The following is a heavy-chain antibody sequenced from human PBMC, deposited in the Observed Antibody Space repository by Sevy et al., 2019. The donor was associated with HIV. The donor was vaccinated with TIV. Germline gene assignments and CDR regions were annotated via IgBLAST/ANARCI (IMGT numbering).Heavy chain of an antibody. J-gene: IGHJ4*02. CDR2: FDPEDNER. CDR1: GYTLTRLA. Sequence: ASVKVSCKGSGYTLTRLAMHWVRQAPGKGLEWMGSFDPEDNERIYAQRWQGRFSMTKDTSTDTAYMELSNLRSEDTAVYYCATTKDDYENSGDPFDYWGQGTLVTVSS. CDR3: ATTKDDYENSGDPFDY. V-gene: IGHV1-24*01. D-gene: IGHD4-17*01.